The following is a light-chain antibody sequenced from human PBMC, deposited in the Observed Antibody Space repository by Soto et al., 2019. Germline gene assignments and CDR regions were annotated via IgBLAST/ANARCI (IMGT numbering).Light chain of an antibody. Sequence: EIVLTQSPVPLPVTPGEPASISCRSSQSLLHSNGYYYLDWYLQKPGQSPQLLIYLGSNRASGVPDRFSGSGSGTDFTLKISRVEAEDVGVYYCMQALQTPVTFGQGTKVDIK. CDR1: QSLLHSNGYYY. J-gene: IGKJ1*01. CDR3: MQALQTPVT. CDR2: LGS. V-gene: IGKV2-28*01.